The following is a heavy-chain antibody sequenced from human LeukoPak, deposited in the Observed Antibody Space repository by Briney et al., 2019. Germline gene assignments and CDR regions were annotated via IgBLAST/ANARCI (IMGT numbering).Heavy chain of an antibody. D-gene: IGHD2-15*01. CDR2: INPNSGGT. CDR1: GYTFTGYY. V-gene: IGHV1-2*02. CDR3: ARSNGDCSGGSCPNWFDP. Sequence: PGASVKVSCKASGYTFTGYYMHWVRQAPGQGLEWMGWINPNSGGTNYAQKFQGRVTMTRDTSISTAYMELSGLRSDDTAVYYCARSNGDCSGGSCPNWFDPWGQGTLVTVSS. J-gene: IGHJ5*02.